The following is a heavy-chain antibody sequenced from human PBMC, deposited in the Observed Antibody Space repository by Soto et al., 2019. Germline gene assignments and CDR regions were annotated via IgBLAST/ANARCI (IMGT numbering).Heavy chain of an antibody. Sequence: QVQLVQSGAEVKKPGASVKVSCKASGYTFTSYDINWVRQATGQGLEWMGWLNPNSGNTAYAQKFEGRVTMTRNTFIRKAYMELCSMRSEDTAVYSCAREEVGYFDYWGQGTLVTVSS. CDR2: LNPNSGNT. CDR3: AREEVGYFDY. CDR1: GYTFTSYD. J-gene: IGHJ4*02. V-gene: IGHV1-8*01.